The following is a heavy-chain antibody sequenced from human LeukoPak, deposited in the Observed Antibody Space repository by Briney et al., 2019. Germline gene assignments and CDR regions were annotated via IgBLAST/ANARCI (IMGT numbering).Heavy chain of an antibody. CDR1: GGSISSHY. CDR2: IYYSGST. V-gene: IGHV4-59*11. Sequence: SETLSLTCTVSGGSISSHYWSWIRQPPGKGLEWIGYIYYSGSTNYNPSLKSRVTISVDTTKNQFSLKLSSVTASDTAVYYCALGPASGSSSLYYYYYYYMDVWGKGTTVTVSS. D-gene: IGHD2-15*01. CDR3: ALGPASGSSSLYYYYYYYMDV. J-gene: IGHJ6*03.